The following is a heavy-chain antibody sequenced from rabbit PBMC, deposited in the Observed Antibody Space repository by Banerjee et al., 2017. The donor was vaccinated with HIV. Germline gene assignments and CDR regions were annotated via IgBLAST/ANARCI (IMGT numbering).Heavy chain of an antibody. Sequence: QSLEESGGDLVKPGASLTLTCTASGFDFSSNAMCWVRQAPGKGLEWIACIYAGSSGSTYYASWAKGRFTISKTSSTTVTLQMTSLTAADTATYFCARGWTYAYSGYSYATSYDLWGPGTLVTVS. CDR3: ARGWTYAYSGYSYATSYDL. D-gene: IGHD6-1*01. CDR2: IYAGSSGST. CDR1: GFDFSSNA. V-gene: IGHV1S40*01. J-gene: IGHJ4*01.